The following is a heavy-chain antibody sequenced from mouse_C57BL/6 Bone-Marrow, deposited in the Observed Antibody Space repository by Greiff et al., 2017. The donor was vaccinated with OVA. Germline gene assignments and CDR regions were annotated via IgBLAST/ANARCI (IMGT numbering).Heavy chain of an antibody. V-gene: IGHV1-81*01. CDR3: ARRRRYDSNPCAY. CDR2: IYPRSGNT. J-gene: IGHJ2*01. D-gene: IGHD2-5*01. CDR1: GYPFTSYG. Sequence: QVQLKQSGAELARPGASVKLSCKASGYPFTSYGISWVKQRTGQGLEWIGEIYPRSGNTYYNEKFKGKATLTADKSSSTAYMELRSLTSEDAAVYFCARRRRYDSNPCAYWGQGTTLTVSS.